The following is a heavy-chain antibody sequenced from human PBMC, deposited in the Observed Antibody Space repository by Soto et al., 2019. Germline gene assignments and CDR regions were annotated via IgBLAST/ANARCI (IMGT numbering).Heavy chain of an antibody. Sequence: PGGSLRLSCAASGFTVSSNYMSWVRQAPGKGLEWVSVIYSGGSTYYAHSVKGRFTISRDNSKNTLYLQMNSLRAEDTAVYYCARDAGILRWSYFDYWGQGTLVTVSS. J-gene: IGHJ4*02. D-gene: IGHD4-17*01. CDR2: IYSGGST. V-gene: IGHV3-53*01. CDR1: GFTVSSNY. CDR3: ARDAGILRWSYFDY.